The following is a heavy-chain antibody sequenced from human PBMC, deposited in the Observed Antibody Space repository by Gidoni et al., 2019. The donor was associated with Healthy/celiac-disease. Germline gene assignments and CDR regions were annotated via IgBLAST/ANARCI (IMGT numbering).Heavy chain of an antibody. V-gene: IGHV5-51*01. CDR1: GYSFTSYW. D-gene: IGHD3-3*01. CDR2: IYPGDSDT. J-gene: IGHJ5*02. CDR3: ARSYDFWSGYFMPHNSDWFDP. Sequence: EVQLVQSGAAVKKPGESLKISCKGSGYSFTSYWIGWVRQMPGKGLEWMGIIYPGDSDTRYSPSFQGQVTISADKSISTAYLQWSSLKASDTAMYYCARSYDFWSGYFMPHNSDWFDPWGQGTLVTVSS.